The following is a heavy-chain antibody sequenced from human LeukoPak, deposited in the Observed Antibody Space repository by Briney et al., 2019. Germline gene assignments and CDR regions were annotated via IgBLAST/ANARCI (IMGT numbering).Heavy chain of an antibody. Sequence: GGSLRLSCAASGFTFSSYSMNWVRQAPGKGLEWVSSISSSSSYIYYADSVKGRFTISRDNAKNSLYQQMNSLRAEDTAVYYCARDMGDGYNHFDYWGQGTLVTVSS. CDR2: ISSSSSYI. CDR1: GFTFSSYS. CDR3: ARDMGDGYNHFDY. V-gene: IGHV3-21*01. J-gene: IGHJ4*02. D-gene: IGHD5-24*01.